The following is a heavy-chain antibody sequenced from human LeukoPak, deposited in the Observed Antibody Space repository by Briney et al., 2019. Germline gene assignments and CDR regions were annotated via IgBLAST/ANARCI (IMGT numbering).Heavy chain of an antibody. CDR2: IYYSGGT. J-gene: IGHJ6*03. Sequence: PSETLSLTCTVSGGSISSYYWSWIRQPPGKGLEWIGYIYYSGGTNYNPSLKSRVTISVDTSKNQFSLKLSSVTAADTAVYYCARLTVTPSWGYYYYYMDVWGKGTTVTVSS. CDR1: GGSISSYY. D-gene: IGHD4-11*01. CDR3: ARLTVTPSWGYYYYYMDV. V-gene: IGHV4-59*01.